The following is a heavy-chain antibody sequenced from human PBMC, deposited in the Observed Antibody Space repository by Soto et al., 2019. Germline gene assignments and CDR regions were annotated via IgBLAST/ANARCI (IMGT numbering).Heavy chain of an antibody. Sequence: EVQLVESGGGLVQPGGSLRVSCAASGFTFSTYSMNWVRQAPGKGLEWVSYMSSRSLTIYYTDSVKGRFTISRDNAKNSLYLQMNSPRDEDTAGYYCARGGSSSDNGMDVWGQGPTVTVSS. V-gene: IGHV3-48*02. J-gene: IGHJ6*02. CDR1: GFTFSTYS. CDR2: MSSRSLTI. CDR3: ARGGSSSDNGMDV. D-gene: IGHD6-6*01.